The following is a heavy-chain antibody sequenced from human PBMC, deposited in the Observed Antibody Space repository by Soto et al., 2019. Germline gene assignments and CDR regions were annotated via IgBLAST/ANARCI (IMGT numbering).Heavy chain of an antibody. D-gene: IGHD3-10*01. CDR3: ARGGGIMVRGVIRERSRLDS. V-gene: IGHV3-30-3*01. CDR1: GFSFSIYP. J-gene: IGHJ4*02. Sequence: QVQLVESGGGVVQPGRSLRLSCAASGFSFSIYPMYWVRQAPGKGLEWVAVISYDGNIKYYADSVKGRFTISRDNSKNTHYLDMNSLRPDDSAVYYCARGGGIMVRGVIRERSRLDSWGQGTLVKVSP. CDR2: ISYDGNIK.